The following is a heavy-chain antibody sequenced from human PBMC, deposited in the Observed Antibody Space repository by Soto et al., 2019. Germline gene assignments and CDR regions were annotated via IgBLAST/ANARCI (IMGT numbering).Heavy chain of an antibody. D-gene: IGHD3-16*01. Sequence: GGSLRLSCAASGFTFSSYAMSWVRQAPGKGLEWVSAISGSGGSTYYADSVKGRFTISRDNSKNTLYLQMNSLRAEDTAVYYCAKGAPKLPIYYYYYMDVWGKGTTVTVSS. CDR2: ISGSGGST. CDR3: AKGAPKLPIYYYYYMDV. CDR1: GFTFSSYA. J-gene: IGHJ6*03. V-gene: IGHV3-23*01.